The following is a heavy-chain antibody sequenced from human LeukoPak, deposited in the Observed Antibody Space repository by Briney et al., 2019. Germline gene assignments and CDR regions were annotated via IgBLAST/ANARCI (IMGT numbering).Heavy chain of an antibody. J-gene: IGHJ4*02. CDR3: ASGYSSSWYTSDY. Sequence: SETLSLTCAVYGGSFSGYYWSWIRQPPGKGLEWIGEINHSGSTNYNPSLKSRVTISVDTSKNQFSLKLSSVTAADTAVYYCASGYSSSWYTSDYWGQGTLVTVSS. CDR1: GGSFSGYY. D-gene: IGHD6-13*01. CDR2: INHSGST. V-gene: IGHV4-34*01.